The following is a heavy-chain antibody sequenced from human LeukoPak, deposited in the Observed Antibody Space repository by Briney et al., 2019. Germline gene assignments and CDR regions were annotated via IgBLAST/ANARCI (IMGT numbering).Heavy chain of an antibody. J-gene: IGHJ4*01. Sequence: ASVKVSCKAFGYTFTDFYVHWVRQAPGQGPEWVGWINPGSGDTNQAQKFQDRVTLTRDTSITTAYMEMRRLTLDDTAIYYCARGLGGRDFWGHGTRVTVSS. CDR3: ARGLGGRDF. D-gene: IGHD3-16*01. CDR2: INPGSGDT. V-gene: IGHV1-2*02. CDR1: GYTFTDFY.